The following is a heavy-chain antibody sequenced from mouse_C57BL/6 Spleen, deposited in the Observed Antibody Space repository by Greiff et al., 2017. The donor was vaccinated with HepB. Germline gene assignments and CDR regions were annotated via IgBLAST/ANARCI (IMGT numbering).Heavy chain of an antibody. CDR2: IWGGGGT. J-gene: IGHJ3*01. CDR3: AEHDEGDWFAY. CDR1: GFSLTSYG. Sequence: VQLQQSGPGLVAPSQSLSITCTVSGFSLTSYGVDWVRQPPGTGLEWLGVIWGGGGTNYNSTLMSRLSISKDNSKSQVFLQMNSLQTDDTAMYYCAEHDEGDWFAYWGQGTLVTVAA. V-gene: IGHV2-9*01.